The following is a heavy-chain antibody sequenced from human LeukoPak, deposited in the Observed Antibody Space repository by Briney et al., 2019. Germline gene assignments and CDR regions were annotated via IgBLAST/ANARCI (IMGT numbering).Heavy chain of an antibody. Sequence: GGSLRLSCAASGFTFSSYSMNWVRQAPGKGLEWVSSIGSSSSYIYYADSVKGRFTISRGNAKDSLYLQMNSLRAEDTAVYYCARDRAIAAAGTSIDYWGQGTLVTVSS. CDR2: IGSSSSYI. J-gene: IGHJ4*02. CDR1: GFTFSSYS. D-gene: IGHD6-13*01. CDR3: ARDRAIAAAGTSIDY. V-gene: IGHV3-21*01.